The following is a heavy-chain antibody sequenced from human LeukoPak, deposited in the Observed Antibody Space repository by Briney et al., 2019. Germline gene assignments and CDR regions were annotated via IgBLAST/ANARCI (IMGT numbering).Heavy chain of an antibody. CDR2: IRYDGSNK. V-gene: IGHV3-30*02. CDR3: AKRYCSGGSCYRSDFDY. Sequence: GGSLRLSCAASGFTFNSYGMHWVRQAPGKGLEWVAFIRYDGSNKYYADSVKGRFTISRDNSKNTLYLQMNSLRPEDTAVYYCAKRYCSGGSCYRSDFDYWGQGTLVTVSS. CDR1: GFTFNSYG. J-gene: IGHJ4*02. D-gene: IGHD2-15*01.